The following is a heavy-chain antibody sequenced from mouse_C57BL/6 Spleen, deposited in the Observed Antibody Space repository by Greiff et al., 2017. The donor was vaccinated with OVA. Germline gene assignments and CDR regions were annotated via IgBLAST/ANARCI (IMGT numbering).Heavy chain of an antibody. CDR2: IDPETGGT. Sequence: VHLVESGAELVRPGASVTLSCKASGYTFTDYEMHWVKQTPVHGLEWIGAIDPETGGTAYNQKFKGKAILTADKSSSTAYMELRSLTSEDSAVYYCTRYRQGEFAYWGQGTLVTVSA. J-gene: IGHJ3*01. V-gene: IGHV1-15*01. D-gene: IGHD3-2*02. CDR3: TRYRQGEFAY. CDR1: GYTFTDYE.